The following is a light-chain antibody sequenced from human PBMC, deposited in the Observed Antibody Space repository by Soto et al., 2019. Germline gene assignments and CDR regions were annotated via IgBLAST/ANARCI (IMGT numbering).Light chain of an antibody. V-gene: IGKV3D-20*02. CDR2: GAS. Sequence: EIVLTQSPGTLSLSPGERATLSCRASQSVSSTSLAWYQQKPGQAPRLLMYGASSRATDIPDRFSGSGSGTDFTLTISSLEPEDFAVYYCQQRSNWPPITFGQGTRLEI. J-gene: IGKJ5*01. CDR1: QSVSSTS. CDR3: QQRSNWPPIT.